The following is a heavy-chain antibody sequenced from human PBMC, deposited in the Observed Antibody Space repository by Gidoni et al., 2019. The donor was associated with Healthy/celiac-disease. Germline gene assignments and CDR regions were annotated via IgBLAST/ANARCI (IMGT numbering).Heavy chain of an antibody. CDR2: IWYDGSNK. Sequence: QVQLVESGGGVVQPGRSLRLSCAASGFTFSSYGMHWVRQAPGKGLEWVAVIWYDGSNKYYADSVKGRFTISRDNSKNTLYLQMNSLRAEDTAVYYCARDHQAMVRGVLDYWGQGTLVTVSS. J-gene: IGHJ4*02. CDR1: GFTFSSYG. CDR3: ARDHQAMVRGVLDY. D-gene: IGHD3-10*01. V-gene: IGHV3-33*01.